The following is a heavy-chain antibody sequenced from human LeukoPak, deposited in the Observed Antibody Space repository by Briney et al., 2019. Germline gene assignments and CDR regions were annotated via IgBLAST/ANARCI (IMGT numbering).Heavy chain of an antibody. V-gene: IGHV1-69*13. CDR3: ARVGPGGSCPGD. CDR1: GGTFSSYA. J-gene: IGHJ4*02. Sequence: SVKVSCKASGGTFSSYAISWVRQAPGQGLEWMGGIIPIFGTANYAQKFQGRVTITADESTSTAYMELSSLRSEDTAVYYCARVGPGGSCPGDWGQGILVTVSS. CDR2: IIPIFGTA. D-gene: IGHD2-15*01.